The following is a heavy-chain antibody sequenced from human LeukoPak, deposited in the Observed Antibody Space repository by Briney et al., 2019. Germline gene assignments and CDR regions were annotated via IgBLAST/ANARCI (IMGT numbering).Heavy chain of an antibody. J-gene: IGHJ4*02. D-gene: IGHD6-13*01. V-gene: IGHV3-23*01. CDR3: AKVRNTTTWYLGD. CDR2: SADNT. Sequence: GGSLRLSCAASGFTFSTYAMTGVRQAPGKGLEWVSGSADNTYYADSVKGRFTISRDNSKNTLYLQMNSLRVEDTAVYYCAKVRNTTTWYLGDWGQGTLVTVSS. CDR1: GFTFSTYA.